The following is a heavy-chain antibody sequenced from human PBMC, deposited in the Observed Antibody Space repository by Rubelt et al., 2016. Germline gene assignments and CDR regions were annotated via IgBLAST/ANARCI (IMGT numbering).Heavy chain of an antibody. CDR3: ARARSTGVGGRGFFDS. D-gene: IGHD1-1*01. Sequence: QVQLQESGPGLVKSSETLSLTCTVSGGSISNYYWSWIRQPPGKGLEWIGHIYYSGSTNYNPSLKSRFTISVDTSKNQFSLKVSSATAADTAVYYWARARSTGVGGRGFFDSWGQGTLVTVSS. CDR1: GGSISNYY. J-gene: IGHJ5*01. V-gene: IGHV4-59*08. CDR2: IYYSGST.